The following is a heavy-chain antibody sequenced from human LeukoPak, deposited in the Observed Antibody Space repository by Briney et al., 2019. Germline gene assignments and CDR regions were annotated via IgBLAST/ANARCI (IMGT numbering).Heavy chain of an antibody. CDR2: ISGSSTTI. J-gene: IGHJ4*02. D-gene: IGHD5-18*01. CDR1: GFTFSSNE. Sequence: GGSLRLSCAASGFTFSSNEMNWVRQAPGEGLQWVSYISGSSTTIYYADSVKGRFTISRDNAKNSLYLQMNSLRAEDTAIYYCATNTPMGHYFDNWGQGTLVSVSS. CDR3: ATNTPMGHYFDN. V-gene: IGHV3-48*03.